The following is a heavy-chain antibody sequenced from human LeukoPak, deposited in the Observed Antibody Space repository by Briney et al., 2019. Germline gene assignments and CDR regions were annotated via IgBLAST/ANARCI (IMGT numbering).Heavy chain of an antibody. J-gene: IGHJ4*02. CDR2: IPYDGRNK. V-gene: IGHV3-30*04. CDR3: AKDGGLWVSAHWGDS. D-gene: IGHD7-27*01. Sequence: GGSLRLSCVASGFTFSSYAMHWVRQAPGKGLEWVAVIPYDGRNKYYADSVKGRFTISRDNTRNTLYLQMNSLRVEDTAVYYCAKDGGLWVSAHWGDSWGRGTLVTVSS. CDR1: GFTFSSYA.